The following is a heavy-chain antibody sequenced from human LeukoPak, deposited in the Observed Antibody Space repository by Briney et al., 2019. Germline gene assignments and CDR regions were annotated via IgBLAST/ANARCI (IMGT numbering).Heavy chain of an antibody. D-gene: IGHD5-18*01. CDR2: INPSGGST. CDR3: AREVGGYSYGWVGFDY. J-gene: IGHJ4*02. V-gene: IGHV1-46*01. Sequence: GASVKVSCKASGYTFTSYYMHWVRQAPGQGLEWMGIINPSGGSTSYAQKFQGRVTMTRDMSTSTVYMELSSLRSEDTAVYYCAREVGGYSYGWVGFDYWGQGTLVTVSS. CDR1: GYTFTSYY.